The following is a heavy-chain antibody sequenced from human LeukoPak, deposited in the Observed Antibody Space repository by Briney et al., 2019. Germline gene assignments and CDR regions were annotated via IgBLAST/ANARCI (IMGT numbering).Heavy chain of an antibody. CDR2: IYSGGST. CDR1: GFTVSNNY. V-gene: IGHV3-53*04. CDR3: ARSTPVDTARGYYGMDV. D-gene: IGHD5-18*01. J-gene: IGHJ6*02. Sequence: GGSLRLSCAASGFTVSNNYMNWVRQAPGKGLEWVSTIYSGGSTYYADSVKGRFTISRHNSKNTLDLQMNSLSAEDTAVYYCARSTPVDTARGYYGMDVWGQGTTVTVSS.